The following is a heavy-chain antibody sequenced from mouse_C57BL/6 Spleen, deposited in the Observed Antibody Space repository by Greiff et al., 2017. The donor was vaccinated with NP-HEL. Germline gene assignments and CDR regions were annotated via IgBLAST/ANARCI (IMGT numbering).Heavy chain of an antibody. CDR3: ARRGWDGGYFDY. CDR1: GYTFTSYW. J-gene: IGHJ2*01. CDR2: INPSNGGT. Sequence: QVQLQQPGTELVKPGASVKLSCKASGYTFTSYWMHWVKQRPGQGLEWIGNINPSNGGTNYIEKFKSKATLTVDKSSITAYMQLSSLTSEYSAVYYCARRGWDGGYFDYWGQGTTLTVSS. D-gene: IGHD4-1*01. V-gene: IGHV1-53*01.